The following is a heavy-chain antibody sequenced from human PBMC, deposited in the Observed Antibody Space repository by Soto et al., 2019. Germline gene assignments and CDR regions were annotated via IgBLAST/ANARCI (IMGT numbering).Heavy chain of an antibody. D-gene: IGHD3-10*01. CDR1: GFTFGDYA. V-gene: IGHV3-49*03. J-gene: IGHJ6*02. Sequence: GGSLRLSCTASGFTFGDYAMSWFRQAPGEGLEWVGFIRSKAYGGTTEYAASVKGRFTISRDDSKSIAYLQMNSLKTEDTAVYYCTRVDRRGLWFGELTVENYYYYYGMDVWGQGTTVTVSS. CDR2: IRSKAYGGTT. CDR3: TRVDRRGLWFGELTVENYYYYYGMDV.